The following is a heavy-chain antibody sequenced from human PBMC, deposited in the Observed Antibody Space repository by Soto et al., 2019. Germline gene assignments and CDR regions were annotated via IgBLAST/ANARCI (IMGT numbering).Heavy chain of an antibody. J-gene: IGHJ4*02. CDR1: GGTFSTYT. Sequence: QVLLVQSAAEVKKPGSSVRVSCKASGGTFSTYTISWVRQAPGQGREWMGRIIPILGITNYAQKFQDRVTITADKSTSTAHMEMSSLRSEDTAIYYCARDSDYGDYLGNVDSWGQGTLVTVSS. CDR2: IIPILGIT. CDR3: ARDSDYGDYLGNVDS. V-gene: IGHV1-69*08. D-gene: IGHD4-17*01.